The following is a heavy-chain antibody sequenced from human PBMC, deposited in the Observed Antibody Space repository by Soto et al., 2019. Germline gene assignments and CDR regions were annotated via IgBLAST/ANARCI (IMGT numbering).Heavy chain of an antibody. Sequence: GGSLRLSCAASGFTFSSYDMHWVRQAPGKGLEYISAISSNGGITYFASSVKGRFTISRDNSKNTLYLQMGGLRAEDMAVYYCVRDPSFDYWGQGTLVTVSS. V-gene: IGHV3-64*01. CDR1: GFTFSSYD. J-gene: IGHJ4*02. CDR3: VRDPSFDY. CDR2: ISSNGGIT.